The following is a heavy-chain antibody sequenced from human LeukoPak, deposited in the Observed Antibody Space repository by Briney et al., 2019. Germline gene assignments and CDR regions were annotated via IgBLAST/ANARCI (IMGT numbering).Heavy chain of an antibody. CDR2: INHSGST. V-gene: IGHV4-34*01. CDR3: ARAPTAMVSAFDY. Sequence: SETLSLTCAVYGGSFNGYYWSWIRQPPGKGLEWIGEINHSGSTNYNPSLKSRVTISVDTSKNQFSLKLSSVTAADTAVYYCARAPTAMVSAFDYWGQGTLVTVSS. D-gene: IGHD5-18*01. J-gene: IGHJ4*02. CDR1: GGSFNGYY.